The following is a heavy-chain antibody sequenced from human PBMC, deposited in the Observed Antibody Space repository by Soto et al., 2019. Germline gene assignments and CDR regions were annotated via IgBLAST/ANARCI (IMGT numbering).Heavy chain of an antibody. CDR2: IYYSGST. V-gene: IGHV4-59*01. D-gene: IGHD2-2*01. Sequence: SXTLSLTCTVSGGSISSYYWSWIRQPPVKGLEWIGYIYYSGSTNYNPSLKGRVTISVDTSKNQFSLKLSSVTAADSAVYYCARVEGVVADAFDIWGQGTMVTVSS. CDR3: ARVEGVVADAFDI. CDR1: GGSISSYY. J-gene: IGHJ3*02.